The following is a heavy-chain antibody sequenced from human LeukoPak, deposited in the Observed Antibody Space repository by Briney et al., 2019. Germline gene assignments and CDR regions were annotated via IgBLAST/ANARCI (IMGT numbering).Heavy chain of an antibody. Sequence: PSKTLSLTRTVSGGSIRSSSYWWGWIRQPPGKGLEWIGSMYYSGSAYYNPSLKSRVTISVDTSKSQFSLNLNSVTAADAAIYYCARVRAAAVPYYFDFWGQGTLVTVSS. V-gene: IGHV4-39*07. CDR2: MYYSGSA. CDR3: ARVRAAAVPYYFDF. D-gene: IGHD6-13*01. CDR1: GGSIRSSSYW. J-gene: IGHJ4*02.